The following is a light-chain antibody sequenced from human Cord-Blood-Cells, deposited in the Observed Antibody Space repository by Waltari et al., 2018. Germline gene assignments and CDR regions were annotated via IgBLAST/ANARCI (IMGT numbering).Light chain of an antibody. J-gene: IGLJ3*02. CDR1: SGHSSYA. Sequence: QLVLTQSPSASASLGASVKLTCTLSSGHSSYAIAWHQQQPEKGPRYLMKLNSDGSHSKGEGIPDRFSGSSSGAERYLTISSLQSEDEADYYCQTWGTGIHWVFGGGTKLTVL. CDR3: QTWGTGIHWV. V-gene: IGLV4-69*01. CDR2: LNSDGSH.